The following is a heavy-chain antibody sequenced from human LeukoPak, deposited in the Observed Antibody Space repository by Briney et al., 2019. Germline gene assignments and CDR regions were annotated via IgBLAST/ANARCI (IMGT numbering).Heavy chain of an antibody. V-gene: IGHV4-39*01. Sequence: GSLRLSCAASGFTFSSYSMNWVRQPPGKGLEWIGSIYYSGSTYYNPSLKSRVTISVDTSKNQFSLKLSSVTAADTAVYYCARGGGYCSGGSCYLRAFDYWGQGTLVTVSS. CDR3: ARGGGYCSGGSCYLRAFDY. CDR1: GFTFSSYSMN. CDR2: IYYSGST. D-gene: IGHD2-15*01. J-gene: IGHJ4*02.